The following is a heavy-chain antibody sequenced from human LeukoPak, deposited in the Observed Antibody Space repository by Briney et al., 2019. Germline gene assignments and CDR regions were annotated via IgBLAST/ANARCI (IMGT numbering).Heavy chain of an antibody. D-gene: IGHD2-15*01. CDR1: GFTFSSYS. CDR3: ARHRSGGSQDDAFDI. J-gene: IGHJ3*02. CDR2: ISSSSSYI. V-gene: IGHV3-21*01. Sequence: TGGSLRLSCAASGFTFSSYSMNWVRQAPGKGLEWVSSISSSSSYIYYADSVKGRFTISRDNAKNSLFLQMNSLRAEDTAVYYCARHRSGGSQDDAFDIWGQGTMVTVSS.